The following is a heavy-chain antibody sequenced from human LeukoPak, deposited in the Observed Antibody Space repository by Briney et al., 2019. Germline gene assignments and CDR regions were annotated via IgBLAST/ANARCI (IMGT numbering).Heavy chain of an antibody. CDR1: GFTFNKDG. J-gene: IGHJ4*02. D-gene: IGHD6-13*01. Sequence: PGGSLRLSCAASGFTFNKDGMYWVRQAPGKGLEWVTFIGYDGNTKYYADSVRGRFTISRDNLKNTLYLQMNSLRPEDAAVYYCAKDRSTNWSLDYWGQGTLVIVSS. V-gene: IGHV3-30*02. CDR3: AKDRSTNWSLDY. CDR2: IGYDGNTK.